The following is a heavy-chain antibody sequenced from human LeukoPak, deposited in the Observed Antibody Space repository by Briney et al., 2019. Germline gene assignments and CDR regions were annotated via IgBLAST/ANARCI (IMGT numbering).Heavy chain of an antibody. D-gene: IGHD1-1*01. J-gene: IGHJ4*02. CDR2: IYYSGST. V-gene: IGHV4-31*03. CDR3: ARHHHNWNWDY. CDR1: GGSISSGGYY. Sequence: SETLSLTCTVSGGSISSGGYYWSWIRQHPGKGLEWIGYIYYSGSTYYNPSLKSRVTISVDTSKNQFSLKLSSVTAADTAVYYCARHHHNWNWDYWGQGTLVTVSS.